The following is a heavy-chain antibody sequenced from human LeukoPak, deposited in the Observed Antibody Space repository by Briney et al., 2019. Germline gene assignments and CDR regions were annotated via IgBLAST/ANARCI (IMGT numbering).Heavy chain of an antibody. J-gene: IGHJ3*02. D-gene: IGHD3-22*01. V-gene: IGHV1-18*01. CDR3: ARAWDYYDSSGYLASDDAFDI. Sequence: ASVKVSCKASGHTFTSYGISWVRQAPGQGLEWMGWISAYNGNTNYAQKLQGRVTMTTDTSTSTAYMELRSLRSDDTAVYYCARAWDYYDSSGYLASDDAFDIWGQGTMVTVSS. CDR1: GHTFTSYG. CDR2: ISAYNGNT.